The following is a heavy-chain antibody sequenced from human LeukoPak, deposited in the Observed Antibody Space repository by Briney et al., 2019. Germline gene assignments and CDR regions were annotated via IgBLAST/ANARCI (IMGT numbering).Heavy chain of an antibody. CDR1: GFTFSSYA. V-gene: IGHV3-23*01. J-gene: IGHJ4*02. Sequence: PGGSLRLSCAASGFTFSSYAMGWVRQAPGKGLEWVSVISGSGGSTSYADSVKGRFTISRDNSKNTLDLQMNSLRAEDTAVYYCAKDSSGSYADYWGQGTLVTVSS. CDR2: ISGSGGST. CDR3: AKDSSGSYADY. D-gene: IGHD6-19*01.